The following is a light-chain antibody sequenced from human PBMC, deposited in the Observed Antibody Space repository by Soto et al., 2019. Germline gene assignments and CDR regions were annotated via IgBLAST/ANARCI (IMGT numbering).Light chain of an antibody. CDR3: KQANSFPRT. Sequence: DIQMTQSPSSVPASIGDRVTITCRASQGVSNDLAWHQQRPGKAPELLIYAASRLRSGVPSRFSGSGSGTDFTLTISSLQPEDFATYYCKQANSFPRTFGQGTKVDIK. J-gene: IGKJ1*01. V-gene: IGKV1-12*01. CDR1: QGVSND. CDR2: AAS.